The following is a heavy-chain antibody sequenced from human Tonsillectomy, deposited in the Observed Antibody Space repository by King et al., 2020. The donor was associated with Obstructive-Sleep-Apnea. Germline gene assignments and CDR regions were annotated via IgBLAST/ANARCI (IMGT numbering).Heavy chain of an antibody. J-gene: IGHJ4*02. Sequence: VQLVESGGGLVQPGGSRRLSGAGSGFTFSSYGMSWVGQAPGKGLEWVSSISDSGRSRTSYAESVMGRFTISRDNSKNTLYLQMDNLRAEDTAVYYCVKDREKWELRYFDCWGQGTQVTVSP. V-gene: IGHV3-23*04. D-gene: IGHD1-26*01. CDR3: VKDREKWELRYFDC. CDR2: ISDSGRSRT. CDR1: GFTFSSYG.